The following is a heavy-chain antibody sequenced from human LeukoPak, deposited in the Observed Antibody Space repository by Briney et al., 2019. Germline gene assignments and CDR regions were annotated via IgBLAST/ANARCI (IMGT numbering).Heavy chain of an antibody. CDR3: AKEGDWTHEY. CDR1: GFSFSTNW. D-gene: IGHD1-1*01. Sequence: GGSLRLSCAASGFSFSTNWMDWIRQAPGKGLEWVANIKQDGSAKHYVDSVKGRFTISRDNAKNSLYLQMNSLTVDDTAVYYCAKEGDWTHEYWGQGTLAIVSS. CDR2: IKQDGSAK. J-gene: IGHJ4*02. V-gene: IGHV3-7*03.